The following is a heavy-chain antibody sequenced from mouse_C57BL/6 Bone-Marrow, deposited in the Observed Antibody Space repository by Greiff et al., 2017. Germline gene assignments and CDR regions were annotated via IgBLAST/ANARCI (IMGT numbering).Heavy chain of an antibody. CDR2: IYPRSGNT. CDR1: GYTFTSYG. V-gene: IGHV1-81*01. D-gene: IGHD2-4*01. J-gene: IGHJ2*01. Sequence: QVQLKESGAELARPGASVKLSCKASGYTFTSYGISWVQQRTGQGLEWIGEIYPRSGNTYYNEKFKGKATLTADKSSSTAYMELRSLTSEDSAVYFCARDDYDGVYFDYWGQGTTLTVSS. CDR3: ARDDYDGVYFDY.